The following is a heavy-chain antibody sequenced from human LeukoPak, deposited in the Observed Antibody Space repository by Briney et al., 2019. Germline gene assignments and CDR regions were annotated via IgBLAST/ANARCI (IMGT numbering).Heavy chain of an antibody. D-gene: IGHD2-2*01. CDR2: IYYSGST. CDR3: ARQEVYCSSTSCYARGYSYGTFFDY. CDR1: GGSISSSNW. V-gene: IGHV4-39*01. Sequence: SETLSLTCAVSGGSISSSNWWSWIRQPPGKGLEWIGSIYYSGSTYYNPSLKSRVTISVDTSKNQFSLKLSSVTAADMAVYYCARQEVYCSSTSCYARGYSYGTFFDYWGQGTLVTVSS. J-gene: IGHJ4*02.